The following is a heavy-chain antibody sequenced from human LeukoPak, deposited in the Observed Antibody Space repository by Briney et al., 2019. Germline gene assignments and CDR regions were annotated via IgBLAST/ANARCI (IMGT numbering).Heavy chain of an antibody. D-gene: IGHD6-13*01. J-gene: IGHJ4*02. Sequence: SETLSLTCTVSGGSISSYYWNWIRQPPGKGLEWIGYIYYSGSTNYNPSLKSRVTISVDTSKNQFSLKLSSVTAADTAVYYCARRAGAAANFDYWGQGTLVTVSS. CDR1: GGSISSYY. CDR3: ARRAGAAANFDY. V-gene: IGHV4-59*08. CDR2: IYYSGST.